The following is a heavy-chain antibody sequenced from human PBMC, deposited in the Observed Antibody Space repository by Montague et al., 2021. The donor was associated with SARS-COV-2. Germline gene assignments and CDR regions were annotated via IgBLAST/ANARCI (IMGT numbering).Heavy chain of an antibody. D-gene: IGHD3-22*01. CDR2: IYDSGXT. V-gene: IGHV4-61*01. CDR1: GDSVISDKYY. J-gene: IGHJ5*02. CDR3: VKGSGYP. Sequence: SETLSLTCTVTGDSVISDKYYWSWIRQPPGKGLEWTGFIYDSGXTXYNPSLNSRVTITIDTSKNQFSLNLMSVTPADTAVYYCVKGSGYPWGQGTLVTVSS.